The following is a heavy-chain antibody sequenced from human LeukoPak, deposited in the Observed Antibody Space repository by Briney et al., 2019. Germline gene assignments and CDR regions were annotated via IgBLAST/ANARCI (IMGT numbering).Heavy chain of an antibody. Sequence: ASVKVSCKASGYTFTSYGISWVRQAPGQGLEWMGWISAYNGNTNYAQKLQGRVTMTTDTSTSTAYMELRSLRSDDTAVYYCARARILTGRIVVVPAANGAFDIWGQGTMVTVSS. J-gene: IGHJ3*02. V-gene: IGHV1-18*01. CDR3: ARARILTGRIVVVPAANGAFDI. CDR2: ISAYNGNT. D-gene: IGHD2-2*01. CDR1: GYTFTSYG.